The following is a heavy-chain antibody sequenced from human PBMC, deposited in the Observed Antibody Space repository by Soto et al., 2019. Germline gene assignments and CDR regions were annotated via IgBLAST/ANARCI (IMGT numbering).Heavy chain of an antibody. Sequence: GGSLRLSCAASGFTFSSSAMNLVRQAPGKGLEWVAVVSHDGRNTHYADSVKGRFTISRDSSKNTVSLEMTSLRAEDTAVYYCAKGGRQWLVTSDFNYWGQGALVTVSS. CDR3: AKGGRQWLVTSDFNY. CDR2: VSHDGRNT. D-gene: IGHD6-19*01. V-gene: IGHV3-30*18. J-gene: IGHJ4*02. CDR1: GFTFSSSA.